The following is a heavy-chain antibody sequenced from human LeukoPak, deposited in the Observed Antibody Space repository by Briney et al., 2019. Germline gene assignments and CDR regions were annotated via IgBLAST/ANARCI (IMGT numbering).Heavy chain of an antibody. D-gene: IGHD5-12*01. V-gene: IGHV4-59*01. CDR2: IYYSGST. J-gene: IGHJ5*02. CDR1: GGSINNYY. CDR3: AGDHGGYAYNWFDP. Sequence: SETLSLTCTVSGGSINNYYWSWIRQPPGKGLEWIGYIYYSGSTNYNPSLKSRVTISVDTSKNQFSLKLSSVTAADTAVYYCAGDHGGYAYNWFDPWGQGTLVTVSS.